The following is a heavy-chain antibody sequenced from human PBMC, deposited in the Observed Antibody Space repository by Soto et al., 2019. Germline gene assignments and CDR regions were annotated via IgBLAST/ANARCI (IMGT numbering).Heavy chain of an antibody. Sequence: SETLSLTCTVSGGSISSYYWSWIRQPAGKGLEWIGRIYTSGSTNYNPSLKSRVTMSVDTSKNQFSLKLSSVTAADTAVYYCARDPLTVAGTGISADPWAQGTLVTVSS. CDR2: IYTSGST. J-gene: IGHJ5*02. CDR1: GGSISSYY. CDR3: ARDPLTVAGTGISADP. V-gene: IGHV4-4*07. D-gene: IGHD6-19*01.